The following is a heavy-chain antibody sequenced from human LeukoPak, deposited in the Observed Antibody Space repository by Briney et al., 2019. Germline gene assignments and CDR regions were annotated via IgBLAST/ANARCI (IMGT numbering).Heavy chain of an antibody. Sequence: SETLSLTCAVYGGSFSGYYWSWIRQPPGKGLEWIGEINHSGSTNYNPSPKSRVTISVDTSKNQFSLKLSSVTAADTAVYYCARGRRTRGDDSSGYPWFGNWFDPWGQGTLVTVPS. D-gene: IGHD3-22*01. CDR3: ARGRRTRGDDSSGYPWFGNWFDP. J-gene: IGHJ5*02. CDR1: GGSFSGYY. V-gene: IGHV4-34*01. CDR2: INHSGST.